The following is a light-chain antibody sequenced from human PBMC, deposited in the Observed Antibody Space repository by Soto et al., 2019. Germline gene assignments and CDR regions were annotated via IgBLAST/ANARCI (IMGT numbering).Light chain of an antibody. V-gene: IGKV1-17*01. CDR1: QGIRND. CDR2: AAS. Sequence: DIQMTQSPSSLSASVGDRVPITCRASQGIRNDLTWYQQKLGKAPKRLITAASSLQSGVPSRFSCSGSWTEFTLTISSLPPEDRATYYCLQHNSDPFTFGGGTKVEIE. J-gene: IGKJ4*01. CDR3: LQHNSDPFT.